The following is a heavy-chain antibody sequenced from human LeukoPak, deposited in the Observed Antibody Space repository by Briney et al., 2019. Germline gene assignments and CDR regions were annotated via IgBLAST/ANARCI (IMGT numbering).Heavy chain of an antibody. D-gene: IGHD2-15*01. V-gene: IGHV3-11*05. Sequence: GGSLRLSCAASGFIFSDYYMSWIRQAPGKGLEWLSYISSSSIYTSYADSVKGRFTISRDNAKNSLYLQLNSLRAEDTAVYYCAGGSPPDYWGQGTLVTVSS. J-gene: IGHJ4*02. CDR3: AGGSPPDY. CDR1: GFIFSDYY. CDR2: ISSSSIYT.